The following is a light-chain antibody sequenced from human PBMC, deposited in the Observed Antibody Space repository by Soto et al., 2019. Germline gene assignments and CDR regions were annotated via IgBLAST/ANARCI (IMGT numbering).Light chain of an antibody. J-gene: IGKJ3*01. V-gene: IGKV1-33*01. CDR2: DAS. Sequence: DIQMTQSPSSLSASVADTVTITCQASQDITNHLNWYQQKPGKAPNLLIYDASHLETGVPSRFSGSGSGTYFTLTISSLQPEDIATYYCQKYDDVPQFGPGTKVDF. CDR3: QKYDDVPQ. CDR1: QDITNH.